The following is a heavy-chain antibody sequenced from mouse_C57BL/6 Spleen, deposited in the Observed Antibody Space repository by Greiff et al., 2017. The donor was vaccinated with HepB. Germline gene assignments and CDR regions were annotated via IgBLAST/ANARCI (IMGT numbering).Heavy chain of an antibody. J-gene: IGHJ4*01. D-gene: IGHD2-4*01. CDR3: ARQYDYEDYYAMDY. CDR2: IDPSDSET. V-gene: IGHV1-52*01. Sequence: QVQLQQPGAELVRPGSSVKLSCKASGYTFTSYWMHWVKQRPIQGLEWIGNIDPSDSETHYNQKFKDKATLTVDKSSSTAYMQLSSLTSEDSAVYYCARQYDYEDYYAMDYWGQGTSVTVSS. CDR1: GYTFTSYW.